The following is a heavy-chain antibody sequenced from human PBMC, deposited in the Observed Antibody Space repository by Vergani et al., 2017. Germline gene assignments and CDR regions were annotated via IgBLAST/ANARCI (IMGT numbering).Heavy chain of an antibody. CDR1: GGSISSSSYY. CDR3: AREVGALDAFDF. J-gene: IGHJ3*01. Sequence: QLQLQESGPGLVKPSETLSLTCTVPGGSISSSSYYWGWIRQPPGKGLEWNGSIYYSGSTYYNPTLKSRVTISVDTSKNQFSLKLSSVTAADTAVYYCAREVGALDAFDFWGQGTMVTVSS. CDR2: IYYSGST. V-gene: IGHV4-39*02. D-gene: IGHD1-26*01.